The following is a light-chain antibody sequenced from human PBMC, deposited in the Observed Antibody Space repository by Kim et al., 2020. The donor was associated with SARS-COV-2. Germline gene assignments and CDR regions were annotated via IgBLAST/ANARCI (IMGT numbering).Light chain of an antibody. Sequence: DIQMTQSPSTLSASVGDRVTITCRASQSISSWLAWYQQKPGKAPKLVIHKASSLESGVPSRFSGSGFGTEFTLTINSLQPDDFATYYCQQYKSDSRTFGQGTKVDIK. CDR3: QQYKSDSRT. V-gene: IGKV1-5*03. CDR2: KAS. J-gene: IGKJ1*01. CDR1: QSISSW.